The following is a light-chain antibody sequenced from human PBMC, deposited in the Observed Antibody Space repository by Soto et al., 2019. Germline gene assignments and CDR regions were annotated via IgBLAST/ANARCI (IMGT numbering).Light chain of an antibody. Sequence: QSVLTQPASVSGSPGQSITISCTGTSTDVGGYNYVSWYQQHPGKAPKLMIYDVSNRPSGVSNRFSGSKSGNTASLTISGLQAEDEADYYCNSYSGSNTPYVFGTGTKLTVL. V-gene: IGLV2-14*03. CDR3: NSYSGSNTPYV. CDR1: STDVGGYNY. CDR2: DVS. J-gene: IGLJ1*01.